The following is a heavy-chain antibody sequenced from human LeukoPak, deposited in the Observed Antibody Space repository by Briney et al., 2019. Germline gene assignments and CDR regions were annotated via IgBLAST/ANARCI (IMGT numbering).Heavy chain of an antibody. Sequence: GGSLRLSCEGSAFIFSGHWMNWVRRTPGKGLEWVASIKEDGSERQYVDSVKGRFSISRDNTKGSLFLQLNSLRAEDTAVYYCASLKGLFDYFDYWAQGILVTVYS. CDR2: IKEDGSER. V-gene: IGHV3-7*03. D-gene: IGHD3-22*01. J-gene: IGHJ4*02. CDR1: AFIFSGHW. CDR3: ASLKGLFDYFDY.